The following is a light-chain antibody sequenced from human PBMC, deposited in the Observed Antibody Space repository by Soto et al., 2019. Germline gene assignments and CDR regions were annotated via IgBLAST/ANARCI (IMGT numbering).Light chain of an antibody. CDR2: SNN. CDR3: AAWDDSLNRTFV. CDR1: ISNIGSNT. J-gene: IGLJ1*01. V-gene: IGLV1-44*01. Sequence: QSVLTQPPSGSGTPGQRVTISCSGSISNIGSNTVNWYQQLPGTAPKLLIYSNNQRPSGVPDRFSGSKSGTSASLAISGLQSEDEADYYCAAWDDSLNRTFVFGTGTKVTVL.